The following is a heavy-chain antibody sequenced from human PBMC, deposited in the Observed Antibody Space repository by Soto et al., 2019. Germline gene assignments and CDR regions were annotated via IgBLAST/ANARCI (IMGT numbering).Heavy chain of an antibody. D-gene: IGHD2-15*01. V-gene: IGHV4-34*01. Sequence: SETLSLTCAVYGGSFSGYYWSWIRQPPGKGLEWIGEINHSGSTNYNPSLKSRVTISVDTSKNQFSLKLSSVTAADTAVYYCAKGYCSESSCNTFDFWGQGTLVTVS. CDR3: AKGYCSESSCNTFDF. CDR2: INHSGST. CDR1: GGSFSGYY. J-gene: IGHJ4*02.